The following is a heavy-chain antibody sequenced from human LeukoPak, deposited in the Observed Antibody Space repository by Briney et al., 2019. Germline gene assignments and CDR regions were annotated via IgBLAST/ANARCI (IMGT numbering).Heavy chain of an antibody. CDR1: GFTFNYFS. CDR2: ISHTGDTI. D-gene: IGHD2-15*01. Sequence: GGSLRLSCAASGFTFNYFSMNWVRQAPGKGLEWLLYISHTGDTIYYADSVKGRFTIARDNAKDTVYLQMNGLRAEDTAVYYCARLGYCSGGSCTPTFYYYYGMDVWGQGTTVTVSS. V-gene: IGHV3-48*01. J-gene: IGHJ6*02. CDR3: ARLGYCSGGSCTPTFYYYYGMDV.